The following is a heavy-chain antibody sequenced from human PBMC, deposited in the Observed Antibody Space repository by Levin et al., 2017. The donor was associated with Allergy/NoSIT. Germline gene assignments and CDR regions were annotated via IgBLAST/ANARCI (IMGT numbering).Heavy chain of an antibody. D-gene: IGHD5-18*01. CDR1: GFTFSSYS. V-gene: IGHV3-21*01. CDR2: ISSSSSYI. J-gene: IGHJ6*02. Sequence: PGGSLRLSCAASGFTFSSYSMNWVRQAPGKGLEWVSSISSSSSYIYYADSVKGRFTISRDNAKNSLYLQMNSLRAEDTAVYYCARTSRLSYGLYGMDVWGQGTTVTVSS. CDR3: ARTSRLSYGLYGMDV.